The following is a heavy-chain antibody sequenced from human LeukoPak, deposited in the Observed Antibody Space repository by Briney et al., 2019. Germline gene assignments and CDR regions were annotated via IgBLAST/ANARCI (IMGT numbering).Heavy chain of an antibody. D-gene: IGHD2-15*01. CDR2: IIPIFGTA. Sequence: SVKVSCKASGGTFSSYAISWVRQAPGQGLEWMGGIIPIFGTANYAQKFQGRVTITTDESTSTAYMELSSLRSEDTAVYHCARSGVAAIDYYYYMDVWGKGTTVTVSS. CDR3: ARSGVAAIDYYYYMDV. J-gene: IGHJ6*03. V-gene: IGHV1-69*05. CDR1: GGTFSSYA.